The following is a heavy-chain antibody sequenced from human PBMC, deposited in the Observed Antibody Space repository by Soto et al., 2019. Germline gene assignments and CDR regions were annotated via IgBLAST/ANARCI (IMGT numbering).Heavy chain of an antibody. CDR2: INAGNGNT. V-gene: IGHV1-3*01. CDR3: ARDLGGWPDY. CDR1: GYTFSGYY. Sequence: ASVKVSCKASGYTFSGYYMHWVRQAPGQGLEWMAWINAGNGNTKYSQNFQGRVTITRDTSASTAYMELSRLRFDDTAVYYCARDLGGWPDYWGQGTLVTVSS. J-gene: IGHJ4*02. D-gene: IGHD2-15*01.